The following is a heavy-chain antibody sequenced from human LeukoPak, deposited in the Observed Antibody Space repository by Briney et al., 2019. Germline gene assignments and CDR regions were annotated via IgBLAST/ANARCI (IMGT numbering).Heavy chain of an antibody. CDR1: GYTFTSYY. V-gene: IGHV1-46*03. J-gene: IGHJ3*02. CDR2: INPSGGST. Sequence: ASVKVSCKASGYTFTSYYMRWVRQAPGQGLEWMGIINPSGGSTSYAQKFQGRVTMTRDTSTSTAYMELSSLRSEDAAVYYCARDPGGDLYHDAFDIWGQGTMVTVSS. D-gene: IGHD4-17*01. CDR3: ARDPGGDLYHDAFDI.